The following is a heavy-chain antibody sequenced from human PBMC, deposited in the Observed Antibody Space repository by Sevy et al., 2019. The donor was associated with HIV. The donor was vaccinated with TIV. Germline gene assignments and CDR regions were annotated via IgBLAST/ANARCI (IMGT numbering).Heavy chain of an antibody. CDR3: ARDTNYLSVDV. D-gene: IGHD1-1*01. V-gene: IGHV3-7*01. J-gene: IGHJ6*03. CDR2: IKPDGSVK. Sequence: GGSLRLSCVVSGFSVSNYWMTWVRQAPGKGLEGVANIKPDGSVKSYVDSVKGRFTISRDNAKNSLYLQMNSLSAEDTGVYYCARDTNYLSVDVWGKGTTVTVS. CDR1: GFSVSNYW.